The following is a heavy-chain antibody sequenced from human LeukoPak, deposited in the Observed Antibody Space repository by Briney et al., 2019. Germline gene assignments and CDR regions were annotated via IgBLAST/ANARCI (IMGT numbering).Heavy chain of an antibody. CDR2: IYHSGST. D-gene: IGHD3-10*01. J-gene: IGHJ6*03. CDR1: GGSISSSNW. Sequence: PSETLSLTCAVSGGSISSSNWWSWVRQPPGKGLEWIGEIYHSGSTNYNPSLKSRVAISVDKSKNQFSLRLSSVTAADTAVYYCASVRRGFGEFSKYYSYYYMDVWGKGTTVTISS. V-gene: IGHV4-4*02. CDR3: ASVRRGFGEFSKYYSYYYMDV.